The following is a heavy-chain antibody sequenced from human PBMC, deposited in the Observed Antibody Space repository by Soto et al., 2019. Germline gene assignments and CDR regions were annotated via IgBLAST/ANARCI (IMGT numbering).Heavy chain of an antibody. CDR1: GYTFSRYG. Sequence: ASVKVSCKASGYTFSRYGISWVRQAPGQGLEWMGWINPNSGGTNYAQKFQGWVTMTRDTSISTAYMELSRLRSDDTAVYYCARDVRGSATNYYYGMDVWGQGTTVTVSS. CDR3: ARDVRGSATNYYYGMDV. D-gene: IGHD3-10*01. J-gene: IGHJ6*02. V-gene: IGHV1-2*04. CDR2: INPNSGGT.